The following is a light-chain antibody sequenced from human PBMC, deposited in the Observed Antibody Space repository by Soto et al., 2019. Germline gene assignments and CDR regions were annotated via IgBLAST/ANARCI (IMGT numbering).Light chain of an antibody. Sequence: EIVLTQTKGTLSLSPGERATLSCRASQSVSSSYLAWYQQKPGQAPRLLIYGASNRATGIPARFSGSGSGTDFTLTISSLEPEDFAVYYCQQRSNWPSFGQGTLPAIK. J-gene: IGKJ5*01. CDR1: QSVSSSY. CDR2: GAS. V-gene: IGKV3D-20*02. CDR3: QQRSNWPS.